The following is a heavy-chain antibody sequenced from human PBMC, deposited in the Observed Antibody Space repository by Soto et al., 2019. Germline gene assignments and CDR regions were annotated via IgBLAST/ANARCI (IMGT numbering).Heavy chain of an antibody. D-gene: IGHD3-22*01. CDR3: ASQRLYDSSSYPIDY. CDR2: IYYRGTT. V-gene: IGHV4-59*11. Sequence: SETLSLTCTVSGGSISSHYLSWIRQPPGKGLEWIGYIYYRGTTNYNPSLKSRVTISVDTSKNQFSLKLSSVTAADTAVYYCASQRLYDSSSYPIDYWGQGTLVTVSS. CDR1: GGSISSHY. J-gene: IGHJ4*02.